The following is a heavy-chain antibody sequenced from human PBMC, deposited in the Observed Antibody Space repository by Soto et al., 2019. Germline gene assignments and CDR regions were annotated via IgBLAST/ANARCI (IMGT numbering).Heavy chain of an antibody. J-gene: IGHJ4*02. CDR2: ISNGGSNT. D-gene: IGHD1-20*01. Sequence: QVQLVESGGGVVQPGRSLRLSCAASGFTFSVYGMHWVRQAPGKGLEWVAVISNGGSNTYYADSVKGRFTVSRDKSENTCYIKMNSLRDEDTAVYYCANDRSGVTGTTKENDYWGQGTLVTVSS. CDR3: ANDRSGVTGTTKENDY. V-gene: IGHV3-30*18. CDR1: GFTFSVYG.